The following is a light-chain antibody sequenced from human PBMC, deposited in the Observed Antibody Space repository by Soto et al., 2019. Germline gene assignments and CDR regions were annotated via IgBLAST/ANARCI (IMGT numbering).Light chain of an antibody. CDR1: QSVGNN. CDR3: QQRSRWPRGT. V-gene: IGKV3-11*01. CDR2: AAS. Sequence: VLTQSPATLSSSPGESATLSCRASQSVGNNLAWYQQKSGQAPRLLIYAASDRANGGPARFSGRMSGTDFTLAISSLEPDDFATYFCQQRSRWPRGTVGRGTKLE. J-gene: IGKJ2*02.